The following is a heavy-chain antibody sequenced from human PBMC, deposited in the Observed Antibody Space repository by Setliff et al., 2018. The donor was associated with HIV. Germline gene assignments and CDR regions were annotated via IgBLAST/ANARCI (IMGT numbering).Heavy chain of an antibody. J-gene: IGHJ4*01. D-gene: IGHD3-10*01. CDR3: VYVSYYREVYFDA. V-gene: IGHV2-5*02. CDR2: IYWDDDT. Sequence: SGPTLVNPTQTLTLTCTVSGFSLASIGVGVGWVRQPPGEGLEWLALIYWDDDTRYNPSLKSRLTITKDTSRNQVDLTVSNMDPVDTATYFCVYVSYYREVYFDAWGQGILVTVSS. CDR1: GFSLASIGVG.